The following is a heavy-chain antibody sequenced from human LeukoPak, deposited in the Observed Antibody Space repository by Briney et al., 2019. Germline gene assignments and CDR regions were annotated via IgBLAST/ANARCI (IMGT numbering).Heavy chain of an antibody. J-gene: IGHJ4*02. CDR3: ARQSSFDY. V-gene: IGHV2-5*01. CDR2: IYGNDDK. Sequence: SGPTLLNPTQPLTLTCTFSGFSLSTSRVAVGWIRQPPGKALEWLALIYGNDDKRYSPSLKSRLTITKDTSKNQVVLTMTNMVPVDTATYYCARQSSFDYWGQGTLVTVSS. CDR1: GFSLSTSRVA.